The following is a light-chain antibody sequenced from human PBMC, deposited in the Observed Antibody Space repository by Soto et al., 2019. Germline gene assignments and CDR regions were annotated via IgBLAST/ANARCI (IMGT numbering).Light chain of an antibody. CDR3: YSYTGSATVI. CDR1: TSDIGGYNY. J-gene: IGLJ2*01. V-gene: IGLV2-14*01. CDR2: EVR. Sequence: QSVLTQPASVSGSPGQSITISCTGTTSDIGGYNYVSWYQQYPGKAPKLIIYEVRNRPSGVSNRFSASKSGNTASLTISGLQPEDEAVYYCYSYTGSATVIFGGGTKLTVL.